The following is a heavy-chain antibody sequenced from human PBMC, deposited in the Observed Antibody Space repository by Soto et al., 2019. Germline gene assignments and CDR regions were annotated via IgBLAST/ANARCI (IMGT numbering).Heavy chain of an antibody. CDR2: IYSGGTT. Sequence: EVQLVEAGGGLIQPGGSLRLSCVASGFNVSTTYMSLVRQAPGKGLDWVSVIYSGGTTNFADSVKGRFTISRDNSKNTLYLHMNRLRAEDTAVYYCARGGDFGGSDYWGQGTLVTVSS. V-gene: IGHV3-53*01. CDR3: ARGGDFGGSDY. CDR1: GFNVSTTY. D-gene: IGHD3-16*01. J-gene: IGHJ4*02.